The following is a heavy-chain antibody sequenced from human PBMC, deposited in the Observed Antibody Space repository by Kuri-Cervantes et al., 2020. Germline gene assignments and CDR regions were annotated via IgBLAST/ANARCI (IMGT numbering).Heavy chain of an antibody. CDR2: ISYDGSNE. V-gene: IGHV3-30-3*01. CDR3: AKGDQRYYGSGI. J-gene: IGHJ4*02. CDR1: GFTFSSYA. Sequence: GESLKISCAASGFTFSSYAMHWVRQAPGKGLEWVAVISYDGSNEYYADSVKGRFTISRDNSKNTLYLQMNSLRAEDTAVYYCAKGDQRYYGSGIWGQGTLVTVSS. D-gene: IGHD3-10*01.